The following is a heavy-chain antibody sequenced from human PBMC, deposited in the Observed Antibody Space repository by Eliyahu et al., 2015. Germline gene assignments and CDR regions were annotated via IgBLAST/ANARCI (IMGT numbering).Heavy chain of an antibody. V-gene: IGHV4-59*02. CDR1: GASVTAYY. D-gene: IGHD2-21*01. J-gene: IGHJ3*02. CDR3: ARWGHEAIPRVWAFDT. CDR2: GHYNGNT. Sequence: QVQLQESGPGXVRPXETLSXTXTVXGASVTAYYWNWXRQSPGKGLEWIGFGHYNGNTKYNPALNSRVTMSVDTSNNQFSLKILSATAADTAVYYCARWGHEAIPRVWAFDTWGQGTMVTVSS.